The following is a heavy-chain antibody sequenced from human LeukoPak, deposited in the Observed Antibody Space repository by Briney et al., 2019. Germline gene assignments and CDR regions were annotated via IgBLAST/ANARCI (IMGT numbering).Heavy chain of an antibody. CDR1: GFTFSSYA. CDR3: ASSALWSGYYGNFDY. Sequence: GRSLRLSCAASGFTFSSYAMHWVRQAPGKGLEWVAVISYDGSNKYYADSVKGRFTISRDNSKNTLYLQMNSLRAEDTAVYYCASSALWSGYYGNFDYWGQGTLVTVSS. J-gene: IGHJ4*02. CDR2: ISYDGSNK. D-gene: IGHD3-3*01. V-gene: IGHV3-30-3*01.